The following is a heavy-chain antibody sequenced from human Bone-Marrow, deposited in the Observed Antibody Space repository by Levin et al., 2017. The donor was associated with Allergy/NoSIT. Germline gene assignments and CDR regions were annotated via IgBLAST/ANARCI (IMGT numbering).Heavy chain of an antibody. Sequence: GGSLRLSCVASGFTFSTYNMNWVRQVPGKGLEWVSFISRNSDKRYYGESVEGRFSISRDNARNSVYLDMNSLRPEDTALYYCARDWEGDSDFSYFFDLWGRGTLVSVSS. CDR2: ISRNSDKR. J-gene: IGHJ2*01. D-gene: IGHD1-26*01. CDR3: ARDWEGDSDFSYFFDL. V-gene: IGHV3-21*01. CDR1: GFTFSTYN.